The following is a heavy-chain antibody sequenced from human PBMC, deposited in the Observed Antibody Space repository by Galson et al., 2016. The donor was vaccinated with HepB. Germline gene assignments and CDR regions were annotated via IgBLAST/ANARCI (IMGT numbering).Heavy chain of an antibody. V-gene: IGHV1-18*01. CDR2: ISAYNGKT. Sequence: SVKVSCKASGSTFTRYGFSWVRLAPGRGLEWMGWISAYNGKTDYAQTVQGRVTMTTDTSTNTVYMELRSLRPDDTAVYFCARDLGSVIGPHYIDYWGQGTGVTVSS. CDR1: GSTFTRYG. D-gene: IGHD4-11*01. J-gene: IGHJ4*02. CDR3: ARDLGSVIGPHYIDY.